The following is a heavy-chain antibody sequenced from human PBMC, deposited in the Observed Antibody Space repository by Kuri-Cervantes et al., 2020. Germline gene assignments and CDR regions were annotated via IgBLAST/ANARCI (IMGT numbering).Heavy chain of an antibody. CDR2: MNPNSGNT. CDR1: GYTFTSYD. D-gene: IGHD3-3*01. V-gene: IGHV1-8*01. J-gene: IGHJ5*02. Sequence: ASVMVSCKASGYTFTSYDINWVRQATGQGVEWMGWMNPNSGNTGYAQKSQGRVTMTRNTSISTAYMELSSLISEDTAVYYCARGAPYDFWSGWMDWFDPWGQGTLVTVSS. CDR3: ARGAPYDFWSGWMDWFDP.